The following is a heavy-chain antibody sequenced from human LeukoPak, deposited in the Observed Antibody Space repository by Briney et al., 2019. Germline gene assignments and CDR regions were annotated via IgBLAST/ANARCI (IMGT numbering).Heavy chain of an antibody. CDR3: AKGGLKHYYYYMDV. Sequence: GGSLRLPCAASGFTFSSYGMHWVRQAPGKGLEWVAFIRYDGSNKYYADSVKGRFTISRDNSKNTLYLQMNSLRAEDTAVYYCAKGGLKHYYYYMDVWGKGTTVTISS. D-gene: IGHD1-26*01. J-gene: IGHJ6*03. CDR2: IRYDGSNK. CDR1: GFTFSSYG. V-gene: IGHV3-30*02.